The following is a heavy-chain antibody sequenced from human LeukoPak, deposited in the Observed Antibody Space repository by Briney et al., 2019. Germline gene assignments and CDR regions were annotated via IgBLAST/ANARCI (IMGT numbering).Heavy chain of an antibody. J-gene: IGHJ3*02. CDR3: ARGSRFGVVGRDAFDI. Sequence: GGSLRLSCAASGFTFSSYWMSWVRLAPGKRLEWVANIKQDGSEKYYVDSVKGRFTISRDNAKNSLYLQMNSLRAEDTAVYYCARGSRFGVVGRDAFDIWGQGTMVTVSS. CDR2: IKQDGSEK. V-gene: IGHV3-7*01. CDR1: GFTFSSYW. D-gene: IGHD3-3*01.